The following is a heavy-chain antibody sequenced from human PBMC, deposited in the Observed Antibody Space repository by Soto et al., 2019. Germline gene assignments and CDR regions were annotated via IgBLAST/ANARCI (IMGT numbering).Heavy chain of an antibody. Sequence: PSETLSLTCVVSDYSISRGYYWGWFRQPPGKGLEWIGSIYHSGNTYYNPSLTRRVTISIDTSKNHFSLNLRSVTAADTAVYYCARGRIVVAGTIVDSWGQGTLVTVSS. D-gene: IGHD6-19*01. CDR2: IYHSGNT. CDR3: ARGRIVVAGTIVDS. V-gene: IGHV4-38-2*01. CDR1: DYSISRGYY. J-gene: IGHJ4*02.